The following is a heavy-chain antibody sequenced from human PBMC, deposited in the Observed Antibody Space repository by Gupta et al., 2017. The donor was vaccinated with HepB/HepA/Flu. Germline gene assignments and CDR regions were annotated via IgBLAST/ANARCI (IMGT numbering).Heavy chain of an antibody. D-gene: IGHD5-18*01. V-gene: IGHV3-33*01. CDR3: ARNAKVNGMDV. CDR1: GFTFNSYG. CDR2: IWYDGSDK. Sequence: QVQLVESGGGVVQPGRSLRLSCTTSGFTFNSYGMHWVRQAPGKGLEWVAVIWYDGSDKYYGDSVKGRFTISRDNSKNTLFLQMNSLRADDTAVYYCARNAKVNGMDVWGQGTTVTVSS. J-gene: IGHJ6*02.